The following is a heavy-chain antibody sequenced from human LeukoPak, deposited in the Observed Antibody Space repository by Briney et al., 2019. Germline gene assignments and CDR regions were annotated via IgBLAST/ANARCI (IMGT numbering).Heavy chain of an antibody. V-gene: IGHV1-69*05. Sequence: ASVKVSSKASGGTFSSYAISWVRQAPGQGLEWMGRIIPIFGTANYAQKFQGRVTITTDESTSTAYMELSSLRSEDTAVYYCASARYSSGWYLEYFQHWGQGTLVTVSS. D-gene: IGHD6-19*01. CDR1: GGTFSSYA. J-gene: IGHJ1*01. CDR2: IIPIFGTA. CDR3: ASARYSSGWYLEYFQH.